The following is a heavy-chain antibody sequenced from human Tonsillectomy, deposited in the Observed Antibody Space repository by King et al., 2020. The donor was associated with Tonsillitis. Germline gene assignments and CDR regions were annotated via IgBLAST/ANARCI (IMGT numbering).Heavy chain of an antibody. CDR2: INYSGST. J-gene: IGHJ4*02. CDR3: AREGDSGYDYVDY. CDR1: GGSISSYY. V-gene: IGHV4-59*01. Sequence: VQLQESGPGLVKPSETLSLTCTVSGGSISSYYWSWIRQPPGKGLEWIGYINYSGSTNYNPSLKSRVTISVDTSKYQFSLKLASVTAADTAVYFCAREGDSGYDYVDYWGQGTLVTVSS. D-gene: IGHD5-12*01.